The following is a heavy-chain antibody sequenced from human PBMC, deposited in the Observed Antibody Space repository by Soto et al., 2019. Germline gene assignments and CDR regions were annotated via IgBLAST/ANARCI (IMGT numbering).Heavy chain of an antibody. CDR2: IYFNENT. V-gene: IGHV4-31*03. J-gene: IGHJ4*02. CDR3: ARQITMVRGIDF. CDR1: GGSISSGGYY. Sequence: QVQLLESGPGLVKASQTLSLTCSISGGSISSGGYYWSWVRQRPGKGLEWIGYIYFNENTYYHPSLKTRVTISAGTSKSQFSLRLSSVTAADAAVYYCARQITMVRGIDFWGPGISVSVSS. D-gene: IGHD3-10*01.